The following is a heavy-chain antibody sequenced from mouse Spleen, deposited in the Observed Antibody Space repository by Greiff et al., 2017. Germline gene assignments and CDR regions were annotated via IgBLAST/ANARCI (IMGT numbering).Heavy chain of an antibody. CDR1: GFSLTSYG. CDR2: IWAGGST. CDR3: AREDDYVLWFAY. D-gene: IGHD2-4*01. V-gene: IGHV2-9*02. J-gene: IGHJ3*01. Sequence: VKLVESGPGLVAPSQSLSITCTVSGFSLTSYGVHWVRQPPGKGLEWLGVIWAGGSTNYNSALMSRLSISKDNSKSQVFLKMNSLQTDDTAMYYCAREDDYVLWFAYWGQGTLVTVSA.